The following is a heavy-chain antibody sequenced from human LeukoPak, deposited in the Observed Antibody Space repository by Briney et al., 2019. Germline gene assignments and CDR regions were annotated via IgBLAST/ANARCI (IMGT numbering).Heavy chain of an antibody. CDR3: ARLLVSSGWYPEYYFDY. D-gene: IGHD6-19*01. J-gene: IGHJ4*02. CDR1: GGSISSSSYY. CDR2: IYYRGST. V-gene: IGHV4-39*01. Sequence: PSETLSLTCTVSGGSISSSSYYWGCIRQPPGKWLEWIGRIYYRGSTYYNPSLKSPVTISVDTSKNQFSLKMSSVTAADTAVYYCARLLVSSGWYPEYYFDYWGQGTLVTVSS.